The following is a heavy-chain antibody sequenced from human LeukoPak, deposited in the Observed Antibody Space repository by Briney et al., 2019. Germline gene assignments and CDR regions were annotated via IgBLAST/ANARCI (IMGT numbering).Heavy chain of an antibody. CDR1: GYTFTSYG. V-gene: IGHV1-18*01. CDR3: ARVGYCSGGSCYPGPNWFDP. Sequence: ASVKVSCKASGYTFTSYGISWVRQAPGQGLEWMGWISAYNGNTNYAQKLQGRVTMTTDTSTSTAYMELRSLRSDDTAVYYCARVGYCSGGSCYPGPNWFDPWGQGTLVTVSS. CDR2: ISAYNGNT. J-gene: IGHJ5*02. D-gene: IGHD2-15*01.